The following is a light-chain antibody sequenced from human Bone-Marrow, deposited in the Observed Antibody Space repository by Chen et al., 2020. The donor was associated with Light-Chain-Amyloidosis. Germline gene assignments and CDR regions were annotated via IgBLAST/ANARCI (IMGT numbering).Light chain of an antibody. Sequence: QSSLTQPASVSGSPGRSITLSCTGTSGDVGPYNYVSWYQQHPGKAPKVMIYAVSNRPSGVSNRFSGSTSGNTASLTISGLQAEDEADYYCSSFTSSSSYVFGPGTKVTVL. V-gene: IGLV2-14*01. CDR3: SSFTSSSSYV. CDR1: SGDVGPYNY. CDR2: AVS. J-gene: IGLJ1*01.